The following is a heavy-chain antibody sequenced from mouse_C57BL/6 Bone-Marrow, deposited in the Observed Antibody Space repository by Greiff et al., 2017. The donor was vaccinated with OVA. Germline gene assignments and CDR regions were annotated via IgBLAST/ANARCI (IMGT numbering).Heavy chain of an antibody. J-gene: IGHJ2*01. CDR3: TRVIYYYGSSYYYFDY. CDR1: GYTFTDYE. Sequence: VKLMESGAELVRPGASVTLSCKASGYTFTDYEMHWVKQTPVHGLEWIGAIDPETGGTAYNQKFKGKAILTADKSSSTAYMELRSLTSEDSAVYYCTRVIYYYGSSYYYFDYWGQGTTLTVSS. V-gene: IGHV1-15*01. CDR2: IDPETGGT. D-gene: IGHD1-1*01.